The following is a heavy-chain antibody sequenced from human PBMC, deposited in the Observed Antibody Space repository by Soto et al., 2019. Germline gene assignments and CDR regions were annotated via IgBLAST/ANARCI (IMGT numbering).Heavy chain of an antibody. CDR2: INPSGGST. D-gene: IGHD5-18*01. CDR1: GYTFTSYY. J-gene: IGHJ4*02. Sequence: ASAKVSCKASGYTFTSYYMHWVRQAPGQGLEWMGIINPSGGSTSYAQKFQGRVTMTRDTSTSTVYMELSSLRSEDTAVYYCARVGDTAMPDISFDYWGQGTLVTVSS. V-gene: IGHV1-46*01. CDR3: ARVGDTAMPDISFDY.